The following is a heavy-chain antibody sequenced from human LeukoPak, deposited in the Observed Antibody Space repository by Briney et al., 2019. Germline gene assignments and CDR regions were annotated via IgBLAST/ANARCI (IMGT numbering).Heavy chain of an antibody. CDR3: ARGGRCSGDNCYATLYDY. D-gene: IGHD2-15*01. V-gene: IGHV3-7*01. CDR2: IKQDGSEK. CDR1: GFTFSSRDW. J-gene: IGHJ4*02. Sequence: GGSLRLSCVASGFTFSSRDWMTWVRQAPGKGLEWVANIKQDGSEKNYVDSVKGRFTISRDNAKNSVDLQMNSLRVEDTAVYYCARGGRCSGDNCYATLYDYWGQGTVVTVSS.